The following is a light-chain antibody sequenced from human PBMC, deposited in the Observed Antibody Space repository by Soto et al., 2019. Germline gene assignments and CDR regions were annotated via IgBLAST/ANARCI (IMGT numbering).Light chain of an antibody. CDR2: GAS. J-gene: IGKJ1*01. V-gene: IGKV3-20*01. CDR3: QQYGSSGRT. CDR1: QSVSSNY. Sequence: EIVLTQSPGTLSLSPGERATLSCRTSQSVSSNYLAWYQQKPGQAPRLLIYGASSRATGIPDRFSGSGYGKDVTKIISRLEPKQFAVCCCQQYGSSGRTFGQGTKVDIK.